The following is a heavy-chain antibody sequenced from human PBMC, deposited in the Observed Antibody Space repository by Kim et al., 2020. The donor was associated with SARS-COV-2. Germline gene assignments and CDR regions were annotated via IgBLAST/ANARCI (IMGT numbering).Heavy chain of an antibody. Sequence: KFQGRVTITADESTSTAYMELSSLRSEDTAVYYCARGITIFGVVNDAFDIWGQGTMVTVSS. V-gene: IGHV1-69*01. CDR3: ARGITIFGVVNDAFDI. J-gene: IGHJ3*02. D-gene: IGHD3-3*01.